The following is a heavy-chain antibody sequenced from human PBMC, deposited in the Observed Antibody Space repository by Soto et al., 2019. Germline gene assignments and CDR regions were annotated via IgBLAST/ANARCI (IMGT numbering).Heavy chain of an antibody. Sequence: PGGSLRLSCAASGFTFSNAWMNWVRQAPGKGLEWVGRIKSKTDGGTTDYAAPVKGRFTISRDDSKNTLYLQMNSLKTEDTAVYYCTTDPVVVLMVYAIDYWGQGTLVTVSS. V-gene: IGHV3-15*07. CDR1: GFTFSNAW. CDR2: IKSKTDGGTT. J-gene: IGHJ4*02. D-gene: IGHD2-8*01. CDR3: TTDPVVVLMVYAIDY.